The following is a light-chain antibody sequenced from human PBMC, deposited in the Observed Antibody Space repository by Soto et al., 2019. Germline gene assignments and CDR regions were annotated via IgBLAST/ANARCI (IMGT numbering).Light chain of an antibody. CDR2: GAS. CDR3: RQYNNWPPLT. Sequence: EIVMTQSPATLSVSPGERATLSCRASQSVSSNLAWYQQKPGQAPRLLIYGASTRDTGIPARFSGSGSGTEFTLTISSLQAEDFAVYYCRQYNNWPPLTFGGGTKVEIK. CDR1: QSVSSN. J-gene: IGKJ4*01. V-gene: IGKV3-15*01.